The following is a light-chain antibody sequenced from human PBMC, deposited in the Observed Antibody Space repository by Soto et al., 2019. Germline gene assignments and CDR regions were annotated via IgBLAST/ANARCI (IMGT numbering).Light chain of an antibody. V-gene: IGKV3-20*01. CDR3: QHYGTSPLT. Sequence: EFVLTQPPGTLSLSPGERATLSCRASQSPSSSYFAWYQQKPGQAPRLLIYGVSSRATGIPDRFSGSGSGTDSTLTISRLEPEDFAVYFCQHYGTSPLTFGQGTKVEIK. J-gene: IGKJ1*01. CDR1: QSPSSSY. CDR2: GVS.